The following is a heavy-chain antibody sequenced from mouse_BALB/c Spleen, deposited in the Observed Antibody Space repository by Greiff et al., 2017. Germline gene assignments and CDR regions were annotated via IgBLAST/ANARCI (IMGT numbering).Heavy chain of an antibody. V-gene: IGHV1S126*01. Sequence: VQLQQSGPQLVRPGASVKISCKASGYSFTSYWMHWVKQRPGQGLEWIGMIDPSDSETRLNQKFKDKATLTVDKSSSTAYMQLSSPTSEDSAVYYCASDGYEWYAYWGQGTLVTVSA. CDR3: ASDGYEWYAY. J-gene: IGHJ3*01. D-gene: IGHD2-2*01. CDR2: IDPSDSET. CDR1: GYSFTSYW.